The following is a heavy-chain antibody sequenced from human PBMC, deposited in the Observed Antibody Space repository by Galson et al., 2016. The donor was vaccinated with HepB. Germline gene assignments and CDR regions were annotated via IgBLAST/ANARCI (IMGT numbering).Heavy chain of an antibody. D-gene: IGHD3-10*01. V-gene: IGHV3-15*01. CDR1: GLTFSEAW. CDR3: TQAGGDY. Sequence: SLRLSCAASGLTFSEAWMSWVRQAPGKGLEWVGHIKNKAEGGTTDYAAAVRDRVSISRDDSKNTVYLQMTSLKTEDTAVYYCTQAGGDYWGQGALVTVSS. CDR2: IKNKAEGGTT. J-gene: IGHJ4*02.